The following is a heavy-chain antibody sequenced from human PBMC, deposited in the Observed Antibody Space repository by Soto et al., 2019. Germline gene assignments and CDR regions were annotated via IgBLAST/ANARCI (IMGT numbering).Heavy chain of an antibody. Sequence: VQLVESGGGLVQPGGSLKVSCAASGFTFSGSAMHWVRQASGKGLEWVGRVRSKANSYATAYAASVKGRFTISRDDSKNTAYLQMNSLQTEDTAVYYCIRRSQDDSSGYFANWGQGTLVTVST. V-gene: IGHV3-73*02. CDR3: IRRSQDDSSGYFAN. CDR2: VRSKANSYAT. CDR1: GFTFSGSA. D-gene: IGHD3-22*01. J-gene: IGHJ4*02.